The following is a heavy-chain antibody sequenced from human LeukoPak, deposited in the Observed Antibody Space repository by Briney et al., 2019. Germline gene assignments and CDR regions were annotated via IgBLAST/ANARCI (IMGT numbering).Heavy chain of an antibody. V-gene: IGHV1-18*01. J-gene: IGHJ5*02. CDR3: ATSGPDRGENWFDP. Sequence: EASVKVSCKASGYTFTIYGISWVRQAPGQGLEWMGWISAYNGNTNYAQKLQGRVTMTTDTSTSTAYMELRSLRSDDTAVYYCATSGPDRGENWFDPWAREPWSPSPQ. CDR1: GYTFTIYG. D-gene: IGHD2-15*01. CDR2: ISAYNGNT.